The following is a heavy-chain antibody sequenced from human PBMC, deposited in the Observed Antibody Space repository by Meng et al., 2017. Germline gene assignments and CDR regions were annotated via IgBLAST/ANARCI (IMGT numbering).Heavy chain of an antibody. CDR1: GYTFTSYA. V-gene: IGHV1-3*01. D-gene: IGHD3-3*01. J-gene: IGHJ4*02. Sequence: QVQLVESGAEVKKPGASVKVSCKASGYTFTSYAMHWVRQAPGQRLEWMGWINAGNGNTKYSQKFQGRVTITRDTSASTAYMELSSLRFEDTAVYYCATTLNYDFWSGFYYWGQGTLVTVSS. CDR3: ATTLNYDFWSGFYY. CDR2: INAGNGNT.